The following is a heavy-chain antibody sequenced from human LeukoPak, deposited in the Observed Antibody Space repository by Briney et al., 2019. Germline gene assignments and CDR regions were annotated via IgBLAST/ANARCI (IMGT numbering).Heavy chain of an antibody. CDR1: GFTFDDYA. V-gene: IGHV3-9*01. Sequence: PGGSLRLSCAASGFTFDDYAMHWVRQAPGKGLEWVSGISWNSGSIGYADSGKGRFTISRDNAKNSLYLQMNSLRAEDTALYYCARRRGLGYCSSTSCYAGYFDYWGQGTLVTVSS. J-gene: IGHJ4*02. D-gene: IGHD2-2*01. CDR2: ISWNSGSI. CDR3: ARRRGLGYCSSTSCYAGYFDY.